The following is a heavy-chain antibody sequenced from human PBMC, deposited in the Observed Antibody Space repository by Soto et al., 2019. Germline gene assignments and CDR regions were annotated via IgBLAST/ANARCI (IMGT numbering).Heavy chain of an antibody. CDR1: GYTFTNYW. CDR2: IYPGDSDT. Sequence: PGESLKISCKGSGYTFTNYWIVWVRQIPGKGLEWMGIIYPGDSDTRYSPSFQGQVTISADRSISTAYLQWSSLKASDTGMYYCARYPTLTDYFFHGMGGWGQGTTVTVSS. J-gene: IGHJ6*02. CDR3: ARYPTLTDYFFHGMGG. D-gene: IGHD4-17*01. V-gene: IGHV5-51*01.